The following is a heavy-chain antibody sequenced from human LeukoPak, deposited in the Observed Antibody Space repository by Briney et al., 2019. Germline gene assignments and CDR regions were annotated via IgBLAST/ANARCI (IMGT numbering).Heavy chain of an antibody. J-gene: IGHJ5*02. D-gene: IGHD3-10*01. V-gene: IGHV3-21*01. Sequence: GGSLRLSCAASGFTFSSYSMNWVRQAPGKGLEWVSSISSSSSYIYYADSVKGRFTISRDSAKNSLYLQMNSLRAEDTAVYYCARDLMVRGRFGFDPWGQGTLVTVSS. CDR1: GFTFSSYS. CDR3: ARDLMVRGRFGFDP. CDR2: ISSSSSYI.